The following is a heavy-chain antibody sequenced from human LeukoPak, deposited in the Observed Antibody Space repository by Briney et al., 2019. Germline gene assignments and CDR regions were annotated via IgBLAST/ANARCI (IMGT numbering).Heavy chain of an antibody. V-gene: IGHV3-11*04. Sequence: PGGSLRLSCVASGFTFSDYYMSWIRQAPGKGLDWVSYIRSSGTTIHYADSVKGRFTISRDNAKNSLYLQMNSLRAEDTAVYYCARDRGAVTDVFDCWGQGTLVTVSS. CDR2: IRSSGTTI. CDR1: GFTFSDYY. D-gene: IGHD6-19*01. J-gene: IGHJ4*02. CDR3: ARDRGAVTDVFDC.